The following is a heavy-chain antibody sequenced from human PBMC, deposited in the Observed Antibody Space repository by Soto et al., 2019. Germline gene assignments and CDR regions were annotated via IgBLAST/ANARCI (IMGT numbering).Heavy chain of an antibody. CDR1: GGSLKGYG. CDR3: ARVLYYASRSYSPYAMDV. V-gene: IGHV1-69*01. J-gene: IGHJ6*02. Sequence: QVQLVQSGAEVRKPGSSVKVSCKASGGSLKGYGIGWVRQAPGQGLEWMGGVSPLFGAANYAQKFQARVTITAAASTSTVKMELSSLTSEDPALYYGARVLYYASRSYSPYAMDVWGQGTPVTVSS. D-gene: IGHD3-10*01. CDR2: VSPLFGAA.